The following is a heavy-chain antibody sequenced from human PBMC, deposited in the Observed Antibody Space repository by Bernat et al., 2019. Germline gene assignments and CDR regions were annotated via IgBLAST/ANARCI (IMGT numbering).Heavy chain of an antibody. CDR2: IWYDGSNK. V-gene: IGHV3-33*01. Sequence: QVQLVESGGGAVQPGRSLRLSCAASGFTFSSYGMHWVRQAPGKGLEWVAVIWYDGSNKYYADSVKGRFTISRDNSKNTLYLQMNSLRAEDTAVYYLARAEPYYDFWSGYYKLGDYWGQGTLVTVSS. D-gene: IGHD3-3*01. CDR1: GFTFSSYG. J-gene: IGHJ4*02. CDR3: ARAEPYYDFWSGYYKLGDY.